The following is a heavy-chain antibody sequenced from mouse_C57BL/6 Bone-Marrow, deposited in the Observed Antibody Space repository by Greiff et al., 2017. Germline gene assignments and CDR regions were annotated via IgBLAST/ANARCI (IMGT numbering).Heavy chain of an antibody. CDR3: AREDWDWNFDV. CDR2: IDPSDSYT. Sequence: VQLQQPGAELVKPGASVKLSCKASGYTFTSYWMQWVKQRPGQGLEWIGEIDPSDSYTNYNQKFKGKATLTVDTSSSTAYMQLSSLTSEDSAVYVCAREDWDWNFDVWGTGTTVTVSS. D-gene: IGHD4-1*01. CDR1: GYTFTSYW. V-gene: IGHV1-50*01. J-gene: IGHJ1*03.